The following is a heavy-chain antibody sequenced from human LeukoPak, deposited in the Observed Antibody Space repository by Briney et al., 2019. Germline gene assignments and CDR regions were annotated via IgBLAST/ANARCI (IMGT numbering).Heavy chain of an antibody. CDR2: INHSGST. J-gene: IGHJ4*02. D-gene: IGHD3-16*02. V-gene: IGHV4-34*01. CDR1: GGSFSGYY. Sequence: SETLSLTCAVYGGSFSGYYWSWIRQPPGKGLEWIGEINHSGSTNYNPSLKSRVTISVDTSKNQFSLKLSSVTAADTAVYYCARGAGAHYDYVWGSYRYLFFVYWGQGTLVTVSS. CDR3: ARGAGAHYDYVWGSYRYLFFVY.